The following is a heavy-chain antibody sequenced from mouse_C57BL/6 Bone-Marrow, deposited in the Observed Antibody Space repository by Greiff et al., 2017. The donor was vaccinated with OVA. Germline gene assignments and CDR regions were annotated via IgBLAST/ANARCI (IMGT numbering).Heavy chain of an antibody. V-gene: IGHV2-2*01. Sequence: QVQLQQSGPGLVQPSQSLSITCTVSGFSLTSYGVHWVRQSPGKGLEWLGVIWSGGSTDYNAAFISRLSISKDNSKSQVFFKMNSLQADDTAIYYCARGKLLTPFDYWGQGTTLTVSS. CDR3: ARGKLLTPFDY. CDR1: GFSLTSYG. D-gene: IGHD4-1*01. CDR2: IWSGGST. J-gene: IGHJ2*01.